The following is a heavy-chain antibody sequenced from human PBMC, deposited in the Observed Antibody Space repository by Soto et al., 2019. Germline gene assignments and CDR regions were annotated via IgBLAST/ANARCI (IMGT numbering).Heavy chain of an antibody. CDR1: GFTFSDYS. CDR3: ARDHESPSTTHYYYMDV. D-gene: IGHD1-1*01. CDR2: ISSSGSTI. Sequence: PGGSLRLSCAASGFTFSDYSMSWIRQAPGKGLEWVSYISSSGSTIYYADSVKGRFTISRDNAKNSLYLQMNSLRAEDTAVYYCARDHESPSTTHYYYMDVWGKGTTVTVSS. J-gene: IGHJ6*03. V-gene: IGHV3-11*01.